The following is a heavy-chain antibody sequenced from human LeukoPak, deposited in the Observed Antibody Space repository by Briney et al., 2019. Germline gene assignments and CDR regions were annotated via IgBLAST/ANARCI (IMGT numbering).Heavy chain of an antibody. J-gene: IGHJ4*02. CDR1: GFTFSSYG. CDR2: ISYDGSNK. V-gene: IGHV3-33*06. CDR3: AKDRLHCSGGSCYSGYFDY. D-gene: IGHD2-15*01. Sequence: GRSLRLSCAASGFTFSSYGMHWVRQAPGKGLEWVAVISYDGSNKYYADSVKGRFTISRDNSKNTLYLQMNSLRAKDTAVYYCAKDRLHCSGGSCYSGYFDYWGQGTLVTVSS.